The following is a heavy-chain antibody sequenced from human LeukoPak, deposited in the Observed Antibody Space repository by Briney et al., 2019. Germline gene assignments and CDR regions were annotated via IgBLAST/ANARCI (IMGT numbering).Heavy chain of an antibody. Sequence: GASVKVSCKASGCTFRSYAISWVRQPPGQGLEWMGGIIPIFGTANYAQKFQGRVTITADESTSTAYMELSSLRSEDTAVYYCARTAVRGIDYWGQGTLVAVSS. CDR3: ARTAVRGIDY. D-gene: IGHD3-10*01. V-gene: IGHV1-69*13. CDR2: IIPIFGTA. CDR1: GCTFRSYA. J-gene: IGHJ4*02.